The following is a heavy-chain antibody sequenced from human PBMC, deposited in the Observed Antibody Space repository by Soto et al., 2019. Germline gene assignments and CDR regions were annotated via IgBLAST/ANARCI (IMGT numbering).Heavy chain of an antibody. CDR1: GFIFDDYD. CDR2: ISGSGGNT. Sequence: AGRSLRLSWAASGFIFDDYDMNWVRQAPGKGLEWVATISGSGGNTFYADXXXGRSTXSRDFSKNTLYLQVNNLRAEDTALYYFXKAGSSSSGWYGNFYNAVDVWGQGTSVTGAS. J-gene: IGHJ6*02. D-gene: IGHD6-13*01. V-gene: IGHV3-23*01. CDR3: XKAGSSSSGWYGNFYNAVDV.